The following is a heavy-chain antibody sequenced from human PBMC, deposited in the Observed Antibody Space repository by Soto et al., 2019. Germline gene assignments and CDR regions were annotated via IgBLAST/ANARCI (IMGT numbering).Heavy chain of an antibody. Sequence: ASETLSLTCTVPGGSLNNYNWNWIRQSAGTGLEWIGRIYSSGKTYYNPSLKSRVTLSLDMLNNQISLKVTSVTAADTAMYYCARERTYQMFGDDALDFWGLGTMVTVSS. D-gene: IGHD2-2*01. V-gene: IGHV4-4*07. J-gene: IGHJ3*01. CDR1: GGSLNNYN. CDR2: IYSSGKT. CDR3: ARERTYQMFGDDALDF.